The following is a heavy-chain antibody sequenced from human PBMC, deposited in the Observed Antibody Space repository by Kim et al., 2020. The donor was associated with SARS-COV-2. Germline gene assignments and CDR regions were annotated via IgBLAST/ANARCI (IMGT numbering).Heavy chain of an antibody. CDR1: GFTFGDYA. J-gene: IGHJ3*02. D-gene: IGHD6-19*01. V-gene: IGHV3-9*01. Sequence: GRSLRLSCAASGFTFGDYAMHCVRQAPGKGLEWVSGISWNSVSIGYADSMKGRFTISRDNAKHSPYLQMNSLRTEDTALYYCVKELSSGWGGDAFAIWG. CDR2: ISWNSVSI. CDR3: VKELSSGWGGDAFAI.